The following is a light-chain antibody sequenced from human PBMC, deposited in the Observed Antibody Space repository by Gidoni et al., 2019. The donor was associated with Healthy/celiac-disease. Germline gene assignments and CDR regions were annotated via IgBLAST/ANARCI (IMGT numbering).Light chain of an antibody. Sequence: ELVLTQSPATLSLSPGERATLSCRASQSVSSYLAWYQQKLGQAPRRLIYEASNRATGIPARFSGSGSGTDFTLTISRLEPEDFAVYNCQQRSNWAMYTFGQGTKLEIK. CDR1: QSVSSY. CDR3: QQRSNWAMYT. J-gene: IGKJ2*01. V-gene: IGKV3-11*01. CDR2: EAS.